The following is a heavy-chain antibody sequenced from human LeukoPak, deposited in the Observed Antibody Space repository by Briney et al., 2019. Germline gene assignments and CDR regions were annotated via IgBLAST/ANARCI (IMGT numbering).Heavy chain of an antibody. J-gene: IGHJ4*02. Sequence: PGGSLRLSCAASGFTFRSYWKSWVRQVPGKGLQWVANIKEDGSKTYYVDSVKGRFTISRDNAKNSLCLEMNSLRADDTAVYYCARDYANIVDYWGQGTLVTVSS. CDR2: IKEDGSKT. D-gene: IGHD3-16*01. CDR1: GFTFRSYW. V-gene: IGHV3-7*03. CDR3: ARDYANIVDY.